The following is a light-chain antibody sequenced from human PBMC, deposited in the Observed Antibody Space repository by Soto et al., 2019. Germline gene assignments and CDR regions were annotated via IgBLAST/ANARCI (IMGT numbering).Light chain of an antibody. CDR3: QQYGSSPRA. CDR2: GAS. CDR1: QSVSSSS. J-gene: IGKJ2*01. Sequence: EIVLTQSPGTLSLSPGERATRSCRASQSVSSSSLAWYQQKPGQAPRLLIYGASRRATGIPDRFSGSGSGTDFRLTISRLEPEDFAVYYCQQYGSSPRAFGQGTKLEIK. V-gene: IGKV3-20*01.